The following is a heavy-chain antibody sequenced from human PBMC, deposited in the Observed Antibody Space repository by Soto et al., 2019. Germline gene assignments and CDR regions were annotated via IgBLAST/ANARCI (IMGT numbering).Heavy chain of an antibody. CDR3: ARGVSGYIGTNWFDP. J-gene: IGHJ5*02. D-gene: IGHD3-10*01. CDR2: ISSSSSTI. Sequence: EVQLVESGGGLVQPGGSLRLSCAASGFTFSSYSMNWVRQAPGKGLEWVSYISSSSSTIYYADSVKGRFTISRDNAKNSRYLQMNSLRDEDTAVYYCARGVSGYIGTNWFDPWGQGTLVTVSS. CDR1: GFTFSSYS. V-gene: IGHV3-48*02.